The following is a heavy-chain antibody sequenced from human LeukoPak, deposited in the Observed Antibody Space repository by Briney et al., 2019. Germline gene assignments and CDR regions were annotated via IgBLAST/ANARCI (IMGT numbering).Heavy chain of an antibody. CDR3: ARARYYDFWSGYYFYFDY. J-gene: IGHJ4*02. V-gene: IGHV4-39*07. CDR2: IYYSGST. Sequence: SETLSLTCTVSGSSISSSSYYWGWIRQPPGRGLEWIGSIYYSGSTNYNPSLKSRVTISVDTSKNQFSLKLSSVTAADTAVYYCARARYYDFWSGYYFYFDYWGQGTLVTVSS. CDR1: GSSISSSSYY. D-gene: IGHD3-3*01.